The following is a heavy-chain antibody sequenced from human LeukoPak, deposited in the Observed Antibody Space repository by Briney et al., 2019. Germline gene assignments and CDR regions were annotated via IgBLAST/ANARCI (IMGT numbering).Heavy chain of an antibody. J-gene: IGHJ5*02. Sequence: PSETLSLTCTVSGGSISSSNYYWGWIRQPPGKGLEWIGSIYYRGSTYYNPSLKSRVTISVDTSKNQFSLKLSSVTAADTAVYYCARQAYSSNLGWFDPWGQGTLVTVSS. CDR2: IYYRGST. D-gene: IGHD6-13*01. V-gene: IGHV4-39*01. CDR1: GGSISSSNYY. CDR3: ARQAYSSNLGWFDP.